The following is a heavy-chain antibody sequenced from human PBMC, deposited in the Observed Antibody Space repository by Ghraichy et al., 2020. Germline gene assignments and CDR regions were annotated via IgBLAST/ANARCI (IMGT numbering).Heavy chain of an antibody. Sequence: AGSLRLSCAASGFTFSSYSMTWVRQAPGKGLEWVSSVGSSGKYIYYADSVKGRFTISRDNAKNSLYLQMNSLRAEDTAVYFCGRGVHIYYYYYGMDVWGQGTTVTVSS. CDR2: VGSSGKYI. J-gene: IGHJ6*02. D-gene: IGHD3-10*01. V-gene: IGHV3-21*01. CDR1: GFTFSSYS. CDR3: GRGVHIYYYYYGMDV.